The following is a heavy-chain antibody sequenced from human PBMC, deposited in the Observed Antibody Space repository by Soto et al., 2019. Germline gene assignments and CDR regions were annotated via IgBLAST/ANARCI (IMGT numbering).Heavy chain of an antibody. J-gene: IGHJ4*02. Sequence: PGGSLRLSCAASGFTFSNAWMSWVRQAPGKGLEWVGRIKSKTDGGTTDYAAPVKGRFTISRDDSKNTLYLQMNSLKTEDTAVYYCTRFPKWLRLSDYWGQGTLVTVSS. D-gene: IGHD5-12*01. CDR1: GFTFSNAW. CDR2: IKSKTDGGTT. CDR3: TRFPKWLRLSDY. V-gene: IGHV3-15*01.